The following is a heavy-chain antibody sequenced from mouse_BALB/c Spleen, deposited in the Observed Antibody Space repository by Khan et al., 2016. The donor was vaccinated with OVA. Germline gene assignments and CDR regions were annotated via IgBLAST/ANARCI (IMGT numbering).Heavy chain of an antibody. V-gene: IGHV1-85*01. D-gene: IGHD2-14*01. CDR2: MFPGDGST. J-gene: IGHJ3*01. CDR1: GYTFTSYD. Sequence: QVQLQQSGAELVKPGASVKLSCKASGYTFTSYDINWVRQRPEQGLEWIGWMFPGDGSTKYNENFKGKATLTTDKSSSTAYMQLSSLTSEDSGAYCCARGGYGGFAYWGQGTLVTGSA. CDR3: ARGGYGGFAY.